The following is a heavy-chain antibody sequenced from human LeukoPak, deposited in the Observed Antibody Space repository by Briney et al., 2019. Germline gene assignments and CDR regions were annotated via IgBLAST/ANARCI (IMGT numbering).Heavy chain of an antibody. CDR2: IYYSGST. Sequence: SETLSLTCTVSGGSISSYYWSWIRQPPGKGLEWIGYIYYSGSTNYNPSLKSRVTISVDTSKNQFSLKLSSVAAADTAVYYCARARVAVAGTLIDYWGQGTLVTVSS. V-gene: IGHV4-59*01. CDR1: GGSISSYY. CDR3: ARARVAVAGTLIDY. D-gene: IGHD6-19*01. J-gene: IGHJ4*02.